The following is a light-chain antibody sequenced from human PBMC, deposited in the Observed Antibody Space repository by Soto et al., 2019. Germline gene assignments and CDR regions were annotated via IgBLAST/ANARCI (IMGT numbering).Light chain of an antibody. J-gene: IGLJ3*02. Sequence: QSALTQPRSVSGSPGQSVTISCTGTSSDVGGYNYVSWYQQHPGKAPKLRIYDVSKRPSGVPDRFSGSKSGNTASRTSSGLRAEDEAEYYCCSYAGSYSWVFGGGTKLTVL. CDR1: SSDVGGYNY. CDR2: DVS. V-gene: IGLV2-11*01. CDR3: CSYAGSYSWV.